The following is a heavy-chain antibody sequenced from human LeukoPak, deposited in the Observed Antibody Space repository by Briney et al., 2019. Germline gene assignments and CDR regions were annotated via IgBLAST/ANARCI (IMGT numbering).Heavy chain of an antibody. D-gene: IGHD5-12*01. J-gene: IGHJ4*02. CDR2: INPNSGGT. Sequence: ASVKISCKASGYTFIDSHLHWVRQAPGQGLEWMGWINPNSGGTTYEQKFQGRITMTRDTPISTAFLELTRLTSDDTAVYYCARGTSGYDFNSWGQGTLVTVSS. CDR1: GYTFIDSH. CDR3: ARGTSGYDFNS. V-gene: IGHV1-2*02.